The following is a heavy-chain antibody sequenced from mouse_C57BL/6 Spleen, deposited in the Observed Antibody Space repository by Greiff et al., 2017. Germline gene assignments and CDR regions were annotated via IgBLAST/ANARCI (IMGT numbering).Heavy chain of an antibody. V-gene: IGHV5-6*01. J-gene: IGHJ2*01. D-gene: IGHD1-3*01. CDR3: ARASSFFDY. Sequence: EVKLVESGGDLVKPGGSLKLSCAASGFTFSSYGMSWVRQTPDKRLEWVATISSGGSYTYYPDSVKGRFTISRDNAKNTLYLQMSSLKSEDTAMYYCARASSFFDYWGQGTTLTVSS. CDR2: ISSGGSYT. CDR1: GFTFSSYG.